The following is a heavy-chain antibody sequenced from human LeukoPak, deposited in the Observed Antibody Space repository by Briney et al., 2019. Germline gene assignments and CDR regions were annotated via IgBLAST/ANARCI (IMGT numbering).Heavy chain of an antibody. CDR1: GFTFSSYA. D-gene: IGHD3-10*01. J-gene: IGHJ4*02. V-gene: IGHV3-23*01. Sequence: GGSLRLSCAASGFTFSSYAMSWVRQAPGKGMEWVSAISGSGGSTYYADSVKGRFTISRDNSKNTLYLQMNSLRAEDTAVYYCAKYYYGSGEQTYWGQGTLVTVSS. CDR3: AKYYYGSGEQTY. CDR2: ISGSGGST.